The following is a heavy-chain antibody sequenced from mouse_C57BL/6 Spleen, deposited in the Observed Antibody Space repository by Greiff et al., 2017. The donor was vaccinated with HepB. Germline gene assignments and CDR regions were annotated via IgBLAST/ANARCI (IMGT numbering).Heavy chain of an antibody. D-gene: IGHD3-2*02. J-gene: IGHJ2*01. CDR2: ISSGSSTI. CDR1: GFTFSDYG. CDR3: ARRDSSGYGD. V-gene: IGHV5-17*01. Sequence: DVHLVESGGGLVKPGGSLKLSCAASGFTFSDYGMHWVRQAPEKGLEWVAYISSGSSTIYYAETVKGRFTISRDHDKNTLFLQMTSLRSEDTAMYYCARRDSSGYGDWGQGTTLTVSS.